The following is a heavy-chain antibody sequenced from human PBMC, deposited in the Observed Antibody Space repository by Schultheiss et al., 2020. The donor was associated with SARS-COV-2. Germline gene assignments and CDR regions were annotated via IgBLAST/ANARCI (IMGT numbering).Heavy chain of an antibody. CDR2: ISSSGSTI. CDR1: GFTFSSYE. J-gene: IGHJ6*02. CDR3: ARDEGSYAYNYYGMDV. D-gene: IGHD3-16*01. Sequence: GESLKISCAASGFTFSSYEMNWVSQAPGKGLEWVSYISSSGSTIYYADSVKGRFTISRDNAKNSLYLQMNSLRAEDTAVYYCARDEGSYAYNYYGMDVWGQGTTVTVSS. V-gene: IGHV3-48*03.